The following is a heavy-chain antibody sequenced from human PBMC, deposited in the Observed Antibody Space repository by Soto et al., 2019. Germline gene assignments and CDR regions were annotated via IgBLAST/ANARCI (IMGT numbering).Heavy chain of an antibody. CDR3: ARGVTTVTTRWFDP. D-gene: IGHD4-17*01. J-gene: IGHJ5*02. CDR1: GGSISSGGYY. Sequence: QVQLQESGPGLVKPSQTLSLTCTVSGGSISSGGYYWSWIRQHPGKGLEWIGYIYYSGSTYYNPSPKSRVTISVDTSKNQFSLKLSSVTAADTAVYYCARGVTTVTTRWFDPWGQGTLVTVSS. V-gene: IGHV4-31*03. CDR2: IYYSGST.